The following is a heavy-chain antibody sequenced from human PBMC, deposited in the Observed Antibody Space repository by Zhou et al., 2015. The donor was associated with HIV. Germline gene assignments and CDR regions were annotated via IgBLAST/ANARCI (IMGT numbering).Heavy chain of an antibody. CDR1: GGTFSNYA. CDR2: IVPVFGKA. CDR3: ARLELGYNYDSSGPFDL. V-gene: IGHV1-69*06. D-gene: IGHD3-22*01. Sequence: QVQLVQSGAEVKKPGSSVKVSCKASGGTFSNYAVSWVRQAPGQGLEWMGGIVPVFGKAEYAQKFQGRVSITADRPTSTAYMELRSLRSEDAAVYYCARLELGYNYDSSGPFDLWGRGTLVTVSS. J-gene: IGHJ2*01.